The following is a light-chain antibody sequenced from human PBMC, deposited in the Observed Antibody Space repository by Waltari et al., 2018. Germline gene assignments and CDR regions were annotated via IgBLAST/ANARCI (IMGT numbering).Light chain of an antibody. CDR2: VVT. J-gene: IGLJ1*01. CDR1: SSDIGVYNH. V-gene: IGLV2-14*03. CDR3: SSYTTSISYV. Sequence: QSALTQPASVSGSPGQSITISCTGPSSDIGVYNHVSWYQQHPGKAPKLMIYVVTNRPSGVSVRFSGSKSDYTASLTISGLQAEDEADYYCSSYTTSISYVFGTGTRVTVL.